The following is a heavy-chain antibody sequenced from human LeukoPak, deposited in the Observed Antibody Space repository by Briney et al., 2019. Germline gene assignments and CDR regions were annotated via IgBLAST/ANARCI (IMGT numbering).Heavy chain of an antibody. CDR1: GFTFSTYA. CDR3: ARGNGPGSFLIDY. D-gene: IGHD3-10*01. Sequence: PGRSLRLSCAASGFTFSTYAVHWVRQAPGKGLEGVAIISDDGSRTYYSNSVKGRFTISRDNSRNTLYLQMNSLRPEDTAVYYCARGNGPGSFLIDYWGQGTLVTVSS. CDR2: ISDDGSRT. V-gene: IGHV3-30-3*01. J-gene: IGHJ4*02.